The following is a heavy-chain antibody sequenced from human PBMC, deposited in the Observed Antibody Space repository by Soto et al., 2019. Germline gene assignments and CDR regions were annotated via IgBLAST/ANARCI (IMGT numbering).Heavy chain of an antibody. CDR2: ISSSSSTI. CDR3: ARDGSDYYDSTYYYYYGMDV. D-gene: IGHD3-22*01. Sequence: PGGSLRLSCAASGFTFSSYSMNWVRQAPGKGLEWVSYISSSSSTIYYADSVKGRFTISRDNAKNSLYLQMNSLRDEDTAVYYCARDGSDYYDSTYYYYYGMDVWGQGTTVTVSS. J-gene: IGHJ6*02. V-gene: IGHV3-48*02. CDR1: GFTFSSYS.